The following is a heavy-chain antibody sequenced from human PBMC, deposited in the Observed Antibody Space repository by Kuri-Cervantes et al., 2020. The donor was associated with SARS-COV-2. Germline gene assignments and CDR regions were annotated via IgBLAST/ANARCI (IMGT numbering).Heavy chain of an antibody. CDR3: ARDLGTIQGRDY. D-gene: IGHD1-1*01. V-gene: IGHV3-66*02. Sequence: GGSLRLSCAASGFTVSSNYMSWVRQAPGKGLEWVSVIYSGGSTYYADSVKGRFTISRDNSKNTLYLQMNSLRAADTAVYYCARDLGTIQGRDYWGQGTLVTVSS. J-gene: IGHJ4*02. CDR1: GFTVSSNY. CDR2: IYSGGST.